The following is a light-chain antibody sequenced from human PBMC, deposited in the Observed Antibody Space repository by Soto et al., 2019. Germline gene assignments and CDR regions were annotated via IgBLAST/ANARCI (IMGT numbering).Light chain of an antibody. CDR2: TNN. V-gene: IGLV1-44*01. J-gene: IGLJ2*01. Sequence: QSVLTQPPSASGTPGQRVAISCSGSRSNIGRNTVNWFQQLPGTAPKLLIYTNNQRPSGVPDRFSGSKSGTSASLATSGLQSDDEAAYYCATWDDSLNGPVFGGGTQLTVL. CDR1: RSNIGRNT. CDR3: ATWDDSLNGPV.